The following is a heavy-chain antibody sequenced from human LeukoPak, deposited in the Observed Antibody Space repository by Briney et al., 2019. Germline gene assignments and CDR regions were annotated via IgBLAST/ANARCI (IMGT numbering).Heavy chain of an antibody. V-gene: IGHV4-34*01. J-gene: IGHJ3*02. D-gene: IGHD3-22*01. CDR2: INHSGST. CDR3: ARVPPYYYDSSGAGAFDI. Sequence: SETLSPTCAVYGGSFSGYYWSWIRQPPGKGLEWIGEINHSGSTSYNPSLKSRVTISVDTSKNQFSLKLSSVTAADTAVYYCARVPPYYYDSSGAGAFDIWGQGTMVTVSS. CDR1: GGSFSGYY.